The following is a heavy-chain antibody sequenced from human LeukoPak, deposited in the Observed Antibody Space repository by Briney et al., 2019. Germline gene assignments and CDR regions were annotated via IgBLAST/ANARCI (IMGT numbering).Heavy chain of an antibody. CDR1: GFIVSNYC. Sequence: GGSLRLSCAASGFIVSNYCMGWVRQAPGKGLEWVAYIKQDASETYYVDSVRGRFSISRDNAKNSLFLQMNSLRAEDTAVYYCATDPSGPSDSSGSYYFDNWGQGPLVTVSS. CDR3: ATDPSGPSDSSGSYYFDN. J-gene: IGHJ4*02. V-gene: IGHV3-7*01. CDR2: IKQDASET. D-gene: IGHD3-22*01.